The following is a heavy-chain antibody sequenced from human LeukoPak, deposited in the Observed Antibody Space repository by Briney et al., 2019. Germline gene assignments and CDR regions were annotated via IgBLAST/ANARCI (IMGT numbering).Heavy chain of an antibody. CDR2: IYSGGST. V-gene: IGHV3-23*03. Sequence: PGGSLRLSCAASGFTFSTYVMNWVRQAPGKGLEWVSVIYSGGSTYYADSVKGRFTISRDNSKNTLYLQMNSLRAEDTAVYYCAKQETIVVVPAAFYVWGKGTTVTVSS. J-gene: IGHJ6*04. CDR3: AKQETIVVVPAAFYV. CDR1: GFTFSTYV. D-gene: IGHD2-2*01.